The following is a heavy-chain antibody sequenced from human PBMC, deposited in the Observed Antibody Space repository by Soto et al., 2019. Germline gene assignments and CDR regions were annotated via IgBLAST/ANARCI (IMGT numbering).Heavy chain of an antibody. D-gene: IGHD2-8*01. J-gene: IGHJ6*02. Sequence: SVKVSCKASGGTFSSYAISWVRQAPGQGLEWMGGIIPIFGTANYAQKFQGRVTITADESTSTAYMELSSLRSEDTAVYYCARDYTIMAGYYYYGMDVWGQGTTVTVSS. V-gene: IGHV1-69*13. CDR1: GGTFSSYA. CDR2: IIPIFGTA. CDR3: ARDYTIMAGYYYYGMDV.